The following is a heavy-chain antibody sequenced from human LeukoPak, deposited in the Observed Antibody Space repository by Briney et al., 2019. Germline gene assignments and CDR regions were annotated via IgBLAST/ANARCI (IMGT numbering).Heavy chain of an antibody. D-gene: IGHD1-7*01. CDR3: ARGRTSI. V-gene: IGHV3-7*01. Sequence: GGSLRLSCAASGFTFSNDWMSWVRQAPGKGLECVANIKRGGSERNYVDSVKGRFTISRDNAKNSLYLQMNSLSAEDTAVYYCARGRTSIWGQGTMVTVSS. CDR1: GFTFSNDW. CDR2: IKRGGSER. J-gene: IGHJ3*02.